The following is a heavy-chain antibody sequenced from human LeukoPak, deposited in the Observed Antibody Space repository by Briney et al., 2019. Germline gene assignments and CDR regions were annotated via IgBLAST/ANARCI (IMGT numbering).Heavy chain of an antibody. Sequence: PSETLSLTCSVSGGYINNPTYYWGWIRQPPGKGLEWIGRIYTSGSTNYNPSLKSRVTMSVDTSKNQFSLKLSSVTAADTAVYYCARGWDRILFYGMDVWGQGTTVTVSS. CDR2: IYTSGST. D-gene: IGHD2-15*01. J-gene: IGHJ6*02. CDR3: ARGWDRILFYGMDV. CDR1: GGYINNPTYY. V-gene: IGHV4-39*07.